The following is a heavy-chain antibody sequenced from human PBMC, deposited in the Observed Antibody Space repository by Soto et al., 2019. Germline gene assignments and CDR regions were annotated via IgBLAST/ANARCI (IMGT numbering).Heavy chain of an antibody. Sequence: GASVKVSCKASGGTFSSYAISWVRQAPGQGLEWMGGIIPIFGTANYAQKFQGRVTITADESTSTAYMELSSLRSEDTAVYYCARGAPMNCYSGYDYLCYFDYWGQGTLVTVSS. CDR1: GGTFSSYA. D-gene: IGHD5-12*01. J-gene: IGHJ4*02. CDR2: IIPIFGTA. CDR3: ARGAPMNCYSGYDYLCYFDY. V-gene: IGHV1-69*13.